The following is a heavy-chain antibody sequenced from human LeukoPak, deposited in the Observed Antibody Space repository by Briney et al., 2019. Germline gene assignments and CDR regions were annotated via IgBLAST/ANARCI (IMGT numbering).Heavy chain of an antibody. D-gene: IGHD4-17*01. CDR3: ARGRRTTVTTYWFDP. V-gene: IGHV1-18*01. J-gene: IGHJ5*02. Sequence: ASVKVSCKASGYTFTSYGISWVRQAPGQGLEWMGWISAYNGNTNYAQKLQGRVTMTTDTSTSTAYMELRSLRSDDTAVYYCARGRRTTVTTYWFDPWGQGTLVTVSS. CDR1: GYTFTSYG. CDR2: ISAYNGNT.